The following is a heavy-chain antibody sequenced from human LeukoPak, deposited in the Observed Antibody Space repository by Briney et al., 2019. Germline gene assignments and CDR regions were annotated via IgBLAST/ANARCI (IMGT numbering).Heavy chain of an antibody. Sequence: PGETLALTCTVSGGSISSSNYYWGWIRQPPGKGLEWNGSIYYSGITYYNPSLKSRDTISVETSNNPFSLKLSSVTAADTAMYYCARLLIYGSSTRCHFDYWGQGTLVTVSS. CDR1: GGSISSSNYY. V-gene: IGHV4-39*01. CDR2: IYYSGIT. D-gene: IGHD2-2*01. CDR3: ARLLIYGSSTRCHFDY. J-gene: IGHJ4*02.